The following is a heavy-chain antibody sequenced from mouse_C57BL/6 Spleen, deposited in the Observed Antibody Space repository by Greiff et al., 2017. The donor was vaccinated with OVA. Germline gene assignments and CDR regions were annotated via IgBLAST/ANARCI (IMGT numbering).Heavy chain of an antibody. V-gene: IGHV5-4*01. CDR3: ARDGGYGTPFAY. Sequence: EVQRVESGGGLVKPGGSLKLSCAASGFTFSSYAMSWVRQTPEKRLEWVATISDGGSYTYYPDNVKGRFTISRDNAKNNLYLQMSHLKSEDTAMYYCARDGGYGTPFAYWGQGTLVTVSA. D-gene: IGHD1-1*01. J-gene: IGHJ3*01. CDR1: GFTFSSYA. CDR2: ISDGGSYT.